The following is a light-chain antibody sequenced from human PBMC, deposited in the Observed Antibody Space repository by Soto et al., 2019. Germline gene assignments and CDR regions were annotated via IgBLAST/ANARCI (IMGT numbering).Light chain of an antibody. CDR1: TGDVGSYNP. J-gene: IGLJ2*01. V-gene: IGLV2-23*01. Sequence: QSALPQPASVSGSPGQSITISCSGATGDVGSYNPVSWYQQQPGTAPKLTIHEDSKRPSGDSNLVSGSKSGNTASLTISGLQAEDEDDYYCCSYAGSTTVVFGGGTKVTVL. CDR3: CSYAGSTTVV. CDR2: EDS.